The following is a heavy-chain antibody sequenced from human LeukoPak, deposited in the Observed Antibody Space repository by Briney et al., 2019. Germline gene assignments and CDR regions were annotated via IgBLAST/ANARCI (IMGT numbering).Heavy chain of an antibody. CDR1: GYTFTSYG. V-gene: IGHV1-18*01. Sequence: ASVKVSCKASGYTFTSYGISWVRQAPGQGLEWMGWISAYNGNTNYAQKLQGRVTMTEDTSTDTAYMELSSLRSEDTAVYYCATPVGANDFDYWGQGTLVTVSS. CDR3: ATPVGANDFDY. J-gene: IGHJ4*02. D-gene: IGHD1-26*01. CDR2: ISAYNGNT.